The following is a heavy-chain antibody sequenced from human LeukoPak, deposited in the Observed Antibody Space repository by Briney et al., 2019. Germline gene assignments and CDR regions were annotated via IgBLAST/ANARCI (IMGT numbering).Heavy chain of an antibody. CDR3: AREMSNVFGY. CDR2: TYYTSKWYN. CDR1: GDSVSKNNTA. Sequence: SQTLSLTCAISGDSVSKNNTAWNWIRQAPSRGLEWLGRTYYTSKWYNGYAASVKSRITINPDTSKNQFSLQLNSVTPEDTAVYYCAREMSNVFGYWGQGILVTVSS. V-gene: IGHV6-1*01. J-gene: IGHJ4*02. D-gene: IGHD2-8*01.